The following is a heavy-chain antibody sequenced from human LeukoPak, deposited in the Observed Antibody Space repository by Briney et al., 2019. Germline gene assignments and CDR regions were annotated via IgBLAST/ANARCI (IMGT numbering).Heavy chain of an antibody. CDR1: GFTFSTYA. Sequence: PGGSLRLSCEASGFTFSTYAMAWVRQAPGKGLEWVGFIRSNSYGGTTEYAASVKGRFTISRDDSKSIAYLQMNSLKTEDTAVYYCTREIDAPMVTPPFDYWGQGALVTVSS. V-gene: IGHV3-49*04. CDR2: IRSNSYGGTT. CDR3: TREIDAPMVTPPFDY. J-gene: IGHJ4*02. D-gene: IGHD5-18*01.